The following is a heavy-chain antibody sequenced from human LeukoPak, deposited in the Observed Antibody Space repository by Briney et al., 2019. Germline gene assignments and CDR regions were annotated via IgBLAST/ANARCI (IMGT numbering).Heavy chain of an antibody. CDR3: ARDPSGYDYYFDY. CDR2: IHYSGST. D-gene: IGHD5-12*01. V-gene: IGHV4-61*01. Sequence: SETLSLTCTVSGGSISSSSYYWSWIRQPPGKGLEWIGYIHYSGSTNYNSSLRSRVTISVDTSKNQLSLKLSSVTAADTAVYYCARDPSGYDYYFDYWGQGTLVTVSS. CDR1: GGSISSSSYY. J-gene: IGHJ4*02.